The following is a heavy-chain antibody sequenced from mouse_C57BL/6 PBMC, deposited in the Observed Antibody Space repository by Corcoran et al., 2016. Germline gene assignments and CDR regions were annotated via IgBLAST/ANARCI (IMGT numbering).Heavy chain of an antibody. Sequence: DVQLQESGPGLVKPSQSLSLTCSVTGYSITSGYYWNWIRQFPGNKLEWMGYISYDGSNNYNPSLKNRISITRDTSKNQFFLKLNSVTTEDTATYYCARVYYYGSSYKAMDYWGQGTSVTISS. V-gene: IGHV3-6*01. J-gene: IGHJ4*01. CDR3: ARVYYYGSSYKAMDY. D-gene: IGHD1-1*01. CDR1: GYSITSGYY. CDR2: ISYDGSN.